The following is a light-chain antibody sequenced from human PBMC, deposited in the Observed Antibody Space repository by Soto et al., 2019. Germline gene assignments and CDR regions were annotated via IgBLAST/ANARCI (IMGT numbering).Light chain of an antibody. J-gene: IGKJ4*01. CDR1: QSIGDY. CDR2: DAS. V-gene: IGKV3-11*01. CDR3: QQRSSWLT. Sequence: IVLTQSPGTLSVSPGERATLSCRASQSIGDYLAWYQHKPAQAPRLLIYDASKRATGIPARFNGSGSGTDFTLTISTLEPEDFAVYYCQQRSSWLTFGGGTKVDI.